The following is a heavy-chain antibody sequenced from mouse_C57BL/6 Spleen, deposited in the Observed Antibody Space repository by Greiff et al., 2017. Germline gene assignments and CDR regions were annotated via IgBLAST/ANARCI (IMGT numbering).Heavy chain of an antibody. D-gene: IGHD1-1*01. CDR3: ANLRGAY. J-gene: IGHJ3*01. CDR1: GFTFSDYG. V-gene: IGHV5-17*01. Sequence: DVMLVESGGGLVKPGGSLKLSCAASGFTFSDYGMHWVRQAPEKGLEWVAYISSGSSTIYYADTVKGRFTISRDNAKNTLFLQMTSLRSEDTAMYYCANLRGAYWGQGTLVTVSA. CDR2: ISSGSSTI.